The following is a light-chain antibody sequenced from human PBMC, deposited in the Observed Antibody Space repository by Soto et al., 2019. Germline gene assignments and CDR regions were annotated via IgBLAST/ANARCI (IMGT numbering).Light chain of an antibody. Sequence: QSALTQPAFVSWSHGQSITLSFTGTSSDVGGYNYVSWYQHPPGKAPKLMISEVSNRPSGVSNRFSGSKSGNTASLTISGLQAEDEADYYCSSYTSTSTRVFGTGTKVTVL. CDR2: EVS. V-gene: IGLV2-14*01. CDR3: SSYTSTSTRV. CDR1: SSDVGGYNY. J-gene: IGLJ1*01.